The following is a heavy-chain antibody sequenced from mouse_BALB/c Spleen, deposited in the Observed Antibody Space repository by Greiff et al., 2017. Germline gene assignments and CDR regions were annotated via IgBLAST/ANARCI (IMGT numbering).Heavy chain of an antibody. D-gene: IGHD2-13*01. CDR1: GYSITSDYV. V-gene: IGHV3-2*02. CDR3: ARLESYYGDTCFAY. Sequence: EVQLQESGPGLVKPSQSLSLTCTVTGYSITSDYVWNWIRQSPGNQLEWMGYISYSGSTSYNPSLKSRITITRDTSKNQFFLQLNPVTTEDTATYYCARLESYYGDTCFAYWGQGTLVTVSA. J-gene: IGHJ3*01. CDR2: ISYSGST.